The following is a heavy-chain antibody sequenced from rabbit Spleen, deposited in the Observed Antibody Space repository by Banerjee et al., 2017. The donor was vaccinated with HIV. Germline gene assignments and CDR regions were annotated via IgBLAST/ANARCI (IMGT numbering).Heavy chain of an antibody. CDR1: GFTLSNYY. CDR2: IDPVFGIT. Sequence: QEHLKESGGGLVQPGGSLKLSCKASGFTLSNYYMNWVRQAPGKGLEWIGYIDPVFGITYYANWVNGRFSISRSTSLNTVDLKMTSLTAADTATYFCARNLENYAGSSYLDLWGQGTLVTVS. V-gene: IGHV1S43*01. D-gene: IGHD8-1*01. J-gene: IGHJ3*01. CDR3: ARNLENYAGSSYLDL.